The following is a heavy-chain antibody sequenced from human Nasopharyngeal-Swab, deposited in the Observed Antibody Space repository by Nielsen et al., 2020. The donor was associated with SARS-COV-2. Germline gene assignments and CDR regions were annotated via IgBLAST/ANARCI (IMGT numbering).Heavy chain of an antibody. CDR3: ARIGSNHFPTDYYYYGMDV. CDR1: GFSLSNARMG. V-gene: IGHV2-26*01. Sequence: SGPTLVKPTETLTLTCTVSGFSLSNARMGVSWIRQPPGKALEWLAHIFSNDEKSYSTSLKSRLTISKDTSKSQVVLTMTNMDPVDTATYYCARIGSNHFPTDYYYYGMDVWGQGTTVTVSS. J-gene: IGHJ6*02. D-gene: IGHD1-1*01. CDR2: IFSNDEK.